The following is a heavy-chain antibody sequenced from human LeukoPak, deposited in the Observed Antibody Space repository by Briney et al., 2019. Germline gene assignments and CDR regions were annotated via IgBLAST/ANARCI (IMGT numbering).Heavy chain of an antibody. V-gene: IGHV3-53*01. CDR2: IYSGGST. CDR3: ARNYPGDY. CDR1: GFTFSSYS. J-gene: IGHJ4*02. D-gene: IGHD5-24*01. Sequence: PGGSLRLSCAASGFTFSSYSMNWVRQAPGKGLEWVSIIYSGGSTYYADSVKGRFTISRDNSKNTLYLQMNNLRAEDTAVYYCARNYPGDYWGQGTLVTVSS.